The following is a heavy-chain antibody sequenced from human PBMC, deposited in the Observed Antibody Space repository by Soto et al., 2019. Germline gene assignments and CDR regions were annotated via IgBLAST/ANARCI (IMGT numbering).Heavy chain of an antibody. CDR3: VREAIVASTVPHNWVDS. Sequence: QVPLVESGGGVVQPGTSLRLSCAASGFTFSSYGMHWVRQAPGKGLEWVAVIWHDGSDKYYVDSVKGRFTISRDNSKNTLDLQMNSLRAEDTAVYYCVREAIVASTVPHNWVDSWGQGTLVTVSS. J-gene: IGHJ5*01. CDR2: IWHDGSDK. CDR1: GFTFSSYG. D-gene: IGHD5-12*01. V-gene: IGHV3-33*01.